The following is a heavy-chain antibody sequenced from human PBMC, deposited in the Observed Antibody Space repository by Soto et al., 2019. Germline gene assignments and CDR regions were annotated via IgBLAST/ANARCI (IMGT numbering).Heavy chain of an antibody. V-gene: IGHV1-3*01. Sequence: ASVKVSCKASGYTFTSYGIHWMRQAPGQRLEWMGWINAANGDTKYSPKFQGRVTITRDTSASTAYMELSSLRSEDTAVYYCVRRHVSATGIDWFDPWGQGTLVTVSS. CDR3: VRRHVSATGIDWFDP. CDR2: INAANGDT. J-gene: IGHJ5*02. D-gene: IGHD6-13*01. CDR1: GYTFTSYG.